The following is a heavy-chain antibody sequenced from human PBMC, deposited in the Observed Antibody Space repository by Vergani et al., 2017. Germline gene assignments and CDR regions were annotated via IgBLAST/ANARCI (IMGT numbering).Heavy chain of an antibody. CDR2: ISSVSGIYA. J-gene: IGHJ6*03. Sequence: VESGGGVVQPGGSLTLSCEPSVSSTFKFRDYAMSWVRQAPGKGLEWVATISSVSGIYAHYVDSVRGRFTISRDNSKNTLYLQMNSLRAEDTAVYYCAKASSYYYYYYMDVWGKGTTVTVSS. CDR3: AKASSYYYYYYMDV. CDR1: VSSTFKFRDYA. V-gene: IGHV3-23*04.